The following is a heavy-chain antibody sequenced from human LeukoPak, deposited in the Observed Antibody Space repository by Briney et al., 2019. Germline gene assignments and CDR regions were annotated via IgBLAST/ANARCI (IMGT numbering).Heavy chain of an antibody. CDR1: GGSFSGSY. D-gene: IGHD6-19*01. CDR2: INNSGST. V-gene: IGHV4-34*01. CDR3: ARGALTIAVAGTKWFDP. Sequence: SETLSLTCAVYGGSFSGSYWSWIRQSPEKGLEWIGEINNSGSTNYNPSLKSRVTISQDPSKNQFSLKLSSVTAADTAVYYCARGALTIAVAGTKWFDPWGQGTLVTVSS. J-gene: IGHJ5*02.